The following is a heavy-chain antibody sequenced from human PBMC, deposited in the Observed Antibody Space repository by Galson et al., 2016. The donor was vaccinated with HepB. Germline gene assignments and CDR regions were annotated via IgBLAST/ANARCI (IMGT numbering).Heavy chain of an antibody. V-gene: IGHV3-21*01. CDR3: ARTQQVAHFDF. Sequence: SLRLSCAASGFRFSSYTLNWVRQDPGKGLEWVSSITNSGSHVYLADSIKGRFTISRDNAKNLLYLQMTSLRADDTAVYFCARTQQVAHFDFWGQGTLVTVSS. D-gene: IGHD6-13*01. J-gene: IGHJ4*01. CDR1: GFRFSSYT. CDR2: ITNSGSHV.